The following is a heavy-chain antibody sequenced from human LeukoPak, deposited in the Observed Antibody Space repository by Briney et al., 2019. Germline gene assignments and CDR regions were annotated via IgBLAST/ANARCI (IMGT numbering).Heavy chain of an antibody. CDR2: ISSSSSYI. Sequence: GSLRLSCAASGFTFSSYSMNWVRQAPGKGLEWVSSISSSSSYIYYADSVKGRFTISRDNSKNTLYLQMNSLRAEDTAVYYCAREDERWLFDYWGQGTLVTVSS. V-gene: IGHV3-21*01. D-gene: IGHD5-24*01. CDR1: GFTFSSYS. CDR3: AREDERWLFDY. J-gene: IGHJ4*02.